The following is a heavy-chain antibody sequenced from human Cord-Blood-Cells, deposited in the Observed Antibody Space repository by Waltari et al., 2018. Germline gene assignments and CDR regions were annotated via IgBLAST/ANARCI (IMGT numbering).Heavy chain of an antibody. CDR1: GGCFSGYY. CDR2: INHSGST. Sequence: QVQLPQWGAGPLKPSETLSLTCAVYGGCFSGYYWSWIRQAPGKGLEWIGEINHSGSTNYNASLKSRVTISVDTSRNQFSLKLSSVTAEDTAVYYCERGRMGSSCYDYWDQGTLVTVSS. D-gene: IGHD2-2*01. V-gene: IGHV4-34*01. CDR3: ERGRMGSSCYDY. J-gene: IGHJ4*02.